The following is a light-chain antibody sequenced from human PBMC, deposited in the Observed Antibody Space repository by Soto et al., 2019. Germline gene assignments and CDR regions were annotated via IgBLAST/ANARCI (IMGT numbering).Light chain of an antibody. J-gene: IGKJ4*01. V-gene: IGKV3-11*01. CDR3: QQRSNWPLT. Sequence: EIVLTQSPPTLSLSPGERAALSCRASQSVSSHLAWYQQKPGQAPRLLIYDASNRATGIPARFSGSGSGTDFTLIISSLEPEDLAVYYCQQRSNWPLTFGGGTKVEIK. CDR1: QSVSSH. CDR2: DAS.